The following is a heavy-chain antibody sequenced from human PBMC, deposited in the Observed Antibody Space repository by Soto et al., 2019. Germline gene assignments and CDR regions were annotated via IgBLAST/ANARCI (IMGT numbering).Heavy chain of an antibody. D-gene: IGHD6-19*01. CDR1: GFTFTSSA. J-gene: IGHJ6*02. CDR3: AAETYSSGFHVLWYYYGMDV. Sequence: GASVKVSCKASGFTFTSSAVQWVRQARGQRLEWIGWIVVGSGNTNYAQKFQERVTITRDMSTSTAYMELSSLRSEDTAVYYCAAETYSSGFHVLWYYYGMDVWGQGTTVTVSS. V-gene: IGHV1-58*01. CDR2: IVVGSGNT.